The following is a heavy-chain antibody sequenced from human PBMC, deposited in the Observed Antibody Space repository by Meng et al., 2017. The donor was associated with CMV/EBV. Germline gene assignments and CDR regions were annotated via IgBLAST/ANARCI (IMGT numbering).Heavy chain of an antibody. J-gene: IGHJ4*02. CDR2: IKQDGSEK. CDR1: GFTFSSYW. Sequence: GESLKISCAASGFTFSSYWMSWVRQAPGKGLEWVANIKQDGSEKYYVDSVKGRFTISRDNAKNSLYLQMNSLRAEDTAVYYRARVSDFWTEGGLDYWGQGTLVTVSS. CDR3: ARVSDFWTEGGLDY. V-gene: IGHV3-7*01. D-gene: IGHD3-3*01.